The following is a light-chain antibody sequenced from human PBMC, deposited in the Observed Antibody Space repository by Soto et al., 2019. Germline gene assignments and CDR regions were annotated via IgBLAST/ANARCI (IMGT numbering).Light chain of an antibody. CDR3: QQYGSSPWK. Sequence: EIVLTQSPGTLSLSPGERATLSCRASQSVSSSYLAWYQQKPGQAPRPLSYGASSRAIGIPDRFSGSGSGTDFTLTISSLEPEDFAVYYCQQYGSSPWKFGQGTKVEIK. CDR2: GAS. V-gene: IGKV3-20*01. CDR1: QSVSSSY. J-gene: IGKJ1*01.